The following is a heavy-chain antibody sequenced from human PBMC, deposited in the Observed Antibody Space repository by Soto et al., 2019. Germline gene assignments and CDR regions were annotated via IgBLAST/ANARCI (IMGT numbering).Heavy chain of an antibody. CDR3: VLGGDSNYPQIYGMDV. J-gene: IGHJ6*02. CDR1: GYTFTSYY. D-gene: IGHD4-4*01. CDR2: INPSGGST. V-gene: IGHV1-46*01. Sequence: EELSSKASGYTFTSYYMHWARQAPRQGLEWMGIINPSGGSTSYAQKFQGRVTMTRDTSTSTFYMELSSLRSEDTAVYYCVLGGDSNYPQIYGMDVWGQATTVTVPS.